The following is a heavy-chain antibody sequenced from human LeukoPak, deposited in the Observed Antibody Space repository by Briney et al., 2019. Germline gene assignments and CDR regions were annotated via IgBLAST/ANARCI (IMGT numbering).Heavy chain of an antibody. J-gene: IGHJ5*02. CDR3: ARDIIAANWFDP. D-gene: IGHD6-13*01. CDR1: GVSISGYY. Sequence: SETLSLTCTVSGVSISGYYWSWIRQPAGKGLEWIGRIYTSGSTNYNPSLKSRVTMSVDTSKNQFSLKLSSVTAADTAVYYCARDIIAANWFDPWGQGTLVTVSS. CDR2: IYTSGST. V-gene: IGHV4-4*07.